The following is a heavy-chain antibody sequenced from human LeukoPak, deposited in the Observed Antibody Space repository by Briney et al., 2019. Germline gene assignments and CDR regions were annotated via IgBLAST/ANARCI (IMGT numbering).Heavy chain of an antibody. CDR1: GTFVSGFY. CDR3: ARVDGSGSYLDY. V-gene: IGHV4-4*09. Sequence: PSETLSLTCTVSGTFVSGFYWTWIRQPPGKGLEWIGFIYSTGTTSYNSSLQSRVSISVDTSKNQFSLKLKSVIAADTAVYYCARVDGSGSYLDYWGQGTLVTVSS. J-gene: IGHJ4*02. CDR2: IYSTGTT. D-gene: IGHD3-10*01.